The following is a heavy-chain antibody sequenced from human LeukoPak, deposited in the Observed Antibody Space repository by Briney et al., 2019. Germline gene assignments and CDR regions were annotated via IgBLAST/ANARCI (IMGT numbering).Heavy chain of an antibody. CDR1: GYSFSREG. CDR3: ARDLDYYDSSGSGWFAP. V-gene: IGHV1-18*01. CDR2: ISTYNGNT. Sequence: ASVKVSCEASGYSFSREGISWVRQAPGQGLEWMGWISTYNGNTNYAQKFQGRVTMTTDTSTNTAYMELRSLRSDDTAVYYCARDLDYYDSSGSGWFAPWGQGTLVTVSS. J-gene: IGHJ5*02. D-gene: IGHD3-22*01.